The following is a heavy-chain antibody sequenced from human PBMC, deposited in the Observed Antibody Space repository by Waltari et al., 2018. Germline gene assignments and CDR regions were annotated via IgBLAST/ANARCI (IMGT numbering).Heavy chain of an antibody. CDR1: GFTFSSYA. J-gene: IGHJ6*02. Sequence: EVQLLESGGGLVQPGGSLRLSCAASGFTFSSYAMGWVRQAPGKGLGWVSAIVGSGGSTYYADSVKGRFTISRDNSKNTLYLQMNSLRAEDTAVYYCAKVVGYPDYYYYYGMDVWGQGTTVTVSS. CDR2: IVGSGGST. CDR3: AKVVGYPDYYYYYGMDV. D-gene: IGHD3-16*02. V-gene: IGHV3-23*01.